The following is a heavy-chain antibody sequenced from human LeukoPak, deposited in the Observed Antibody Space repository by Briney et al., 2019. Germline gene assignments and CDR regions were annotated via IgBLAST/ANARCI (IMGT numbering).Heavy chain of an antibody. J-gene: IGHJ4*02. D-gene: IGHD2-15*01. CDR1: GGSISSGSYY. CDR3: SRTTANPAIVVGDPLFYY. Sequence: PSETLSLTCTVSGGSISSGSYYWGWIRQPAGKGLEWIGRIYTSGSTNYNPSLKSRVTLSVDTSKTQYSLKLSSVTAADTAVSRSSRTTANPAIVVGDPLFYYWGQRTLVTVSS. V-gene: IGHV4-61*02. CDR2: IYTSGST.